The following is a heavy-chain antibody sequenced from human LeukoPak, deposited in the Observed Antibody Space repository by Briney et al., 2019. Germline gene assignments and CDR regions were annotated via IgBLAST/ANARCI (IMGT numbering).Heavy chain of an antibody. Sequence: GGSPRLSCAASGFTFTNYAMNWVRQAPGKGLEWVSGITGSGSTTYYADSVKGRCTISRDNSKNTLYLQMTSQSAEDTARYSCARDSDTPACFDYWGQGTPVTVSS. CDR2: ITGSGSTT. D-gene: IGHD2-2*01. CDR1: GFTFTNYA. CDR3: ARDSDTPACFDY. V-gene: IGHV3-23*01. J-gene: IGHJ4*02.